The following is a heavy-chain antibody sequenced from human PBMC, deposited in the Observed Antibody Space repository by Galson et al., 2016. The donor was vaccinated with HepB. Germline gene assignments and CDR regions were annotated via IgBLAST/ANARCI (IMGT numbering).Heavy chain of an antibody. Sequence: SLRLSCAASGFTVGNNDMSWVRQAPGKGLEWVSLIYSSGNTLYADSVKGRFSISRDNSKNTLYLQMNSLRAEDTAVYYCARNQGASTWCWGQGTLVTVAS. CDR2: IYSSGNT. J-gene: IGHJ4*02. D-gene: IGHD6-13*01. CDR1: GFTVGNND. V-gene: IGHV3-66*01. CDR3: ARNQGASTWC.